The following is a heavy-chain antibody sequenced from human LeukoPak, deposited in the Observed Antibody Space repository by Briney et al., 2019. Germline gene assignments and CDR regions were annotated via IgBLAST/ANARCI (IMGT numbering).Heavy chain of an antibody. CDR3: ARRRWELLGGQEFDY. Sequence: SETLSLTCTVSGYSISSGYYWGWIRQPPGKGLEWIGSIYHSGSTYYNPSLKSRVTISVDTSKKQFSLKLSSVTAADTAVYYCARRRWELLGGQEFDYWGQGTLVTVSS. J-gene: IGHJ4*02. V-gene: IGHV4-38-2*02. CDR1: GYSISSGYY. CDR2: IYHSGST. D-gene: IGHD1-26*01.